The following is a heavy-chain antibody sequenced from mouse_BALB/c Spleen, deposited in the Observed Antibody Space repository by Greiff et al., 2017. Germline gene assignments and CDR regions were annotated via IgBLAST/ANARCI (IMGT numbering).Heavy chain of an antibody. J-gene: IGHJ4*01. D-gene: IGHD3-1*01. CDR3: ARGWGLPSMDY. V-gene: IGHV14-3*02. CDR1: GFNFTDSY. Sequence: VQLKESGAELVKPGASVKLSCTASGFNFTDSYMHWVKQRPEQGLEWIGRIDPANGNTKYDPKFQGKATVTADTSSNTAYLQLSSLTSADTDVYYCARGWGLPSMDYWGQGTSVTVSA. CDR2: IDPANGNT.